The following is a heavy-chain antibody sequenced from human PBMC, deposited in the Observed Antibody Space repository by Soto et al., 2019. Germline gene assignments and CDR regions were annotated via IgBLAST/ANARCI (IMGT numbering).Heavy chain of an antibody. CDR3: ARALGYAFDI. J-gene: IGHJ3*02. CDR1: GFTFSSYA. CDR2: ISSNGGST. V-gene: IGHV3-64*01. D-gene: IGHD7-27*01. Sequence: EVQLVESGGGLVQPGGSLRLSCAASGFTFSSYAMHWVRQAPGKGLEYVSAISSNGGSTYYANSVKGRFTISRDNSKNTLYLQMGCLRAEDMAVYYCARALGYAFDIWGQGTMVTVSS.